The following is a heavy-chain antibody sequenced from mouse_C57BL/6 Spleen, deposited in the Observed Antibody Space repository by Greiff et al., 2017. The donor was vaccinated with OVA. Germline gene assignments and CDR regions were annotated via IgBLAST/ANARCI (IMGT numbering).Heavy chain of an antibody. J-gene: IGHJ4*01. V-gene: IGHV1-81*01. Sequence: VQLQQSGAELARPGASVKLSCKASGYTFTSYGISWVKQRTGQALEWIGEIYPRSGNTYYNEKFKGKATLTADKSSSTAYMELRSLTSEDSAVYFCARWNYYGSSLYAMDYWGQGTSVTVSS. D-gene: IGHD1-1*01. CDR1: GYTFTSYG. CDR2: IYPRSGNT. CDR3: ARWNYYGSSLYAMDY.